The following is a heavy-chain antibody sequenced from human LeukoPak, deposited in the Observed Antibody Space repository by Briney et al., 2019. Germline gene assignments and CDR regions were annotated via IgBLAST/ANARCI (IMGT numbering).Heavy chain of an antibody. CDR1: GYTFTGYA. CDR2: INPEKRDT. CDR3: AKKVRGPSHPLDF. D-gene: IGHD5-12*01. V-gene: IGHV1-2*02. J-gene: IGHJ4*02. Sequence: ASVKVSCKASGYTFTGYAIHWVRQAPGQGLEWMGWINPEKRDTGYAHKFQGRVTMTSDTSISTAYMELSGLRSDDTVVYYCAKKVRGPSHPLDFWGQGTLVTVSS.